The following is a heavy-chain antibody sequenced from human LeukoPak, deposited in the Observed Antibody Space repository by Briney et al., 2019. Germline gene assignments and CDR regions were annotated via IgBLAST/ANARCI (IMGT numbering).Heavy chain of an antibody. CDR2: NSTSSSYI. CDR3: ARDSPSGCTGGSCYTPAAFQH. J-gene: IGHJ1*01. D-gene: IGHD2-15*01. CDR1: GFTFSSYS. V-gene: IGHV3-21*01. Sequence: PGGSLRLPCAASGFTFSSYSMNWVRQAPGKGLEWVSSNSTSSSYIHYADSVKGRFTISRDNAKNSLYLQMNSLRAGDTAVYYCARDSPSGCTGGSCYTPAAFQHWGQGTLVTVSS.